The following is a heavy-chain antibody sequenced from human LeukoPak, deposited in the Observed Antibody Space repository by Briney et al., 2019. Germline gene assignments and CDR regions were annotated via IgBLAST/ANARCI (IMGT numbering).Heavy chain of an antibody. CDR2: INHSGST. CDR3: ARDLGIAVAGYFDY. D-gene: IGHD6-19*01. J-gene: IGHJ4*02. CDR1: GGSFSGYY. V-gene: IGHV4-34*01. Sequence: SETLSLTCAVYGGSFSGYYWSWIRQPPGKGLEWIGEINHSGSTNYNPSLKSRVTISVDTSKNQFSLKLSSVTAADTAVYYCARDLGIAVAGYFDYWGQGTLVTVSS.